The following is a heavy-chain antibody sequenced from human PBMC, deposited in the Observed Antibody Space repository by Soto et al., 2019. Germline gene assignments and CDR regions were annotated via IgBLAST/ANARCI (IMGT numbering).Heavy chain of an antibody. CDR2: INHTGGT. D-gene: IGHD3-3*01. Sequence: ETLSLTCAVYGGSANGYYWNWIRQPPGKGLEWIGEINHTGGTHYNPSLKSRVTMSVDTSKNQFSLRLSSVTAADTAIYYCATRITVFGLLIPPFDPWGQGTQVTVSS. V-gene: IGHV4-34*01. CDR1: GGSANGYY. CDR3: ATRITVFGLLIPPFDP. J-gene: IGHJ5*02.